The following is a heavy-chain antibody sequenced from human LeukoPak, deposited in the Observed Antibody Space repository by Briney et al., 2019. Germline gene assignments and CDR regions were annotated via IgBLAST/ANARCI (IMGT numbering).Heavy chain of an antibody. J-gene: IGHJ4*02. CDR2: IYYSGST. CDR3: ARGTYGDYGGDFDY. Sequence: SQTLSLTCTVSGGSISSGGYYWSWIRQHPGKGLEWIGHIYYSGSTYYNPSLKSRVTISVDTSKNQFSLKLSSVTAADTAVYYCARGTYGDYGGDFDYWGQGTLVTVSS. CDR1: GGSISSGGYY. D-gene: IGHD4-17*01. V-gene: IGHV4-31*03.